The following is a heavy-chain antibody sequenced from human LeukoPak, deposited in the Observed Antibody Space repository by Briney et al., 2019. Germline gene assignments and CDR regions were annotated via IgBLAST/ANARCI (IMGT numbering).Heavy chain of an antibody. CDR1: GGSISSYY. V-gene: IGHV4-59*08. D-gene: IGHD2-8*02. CDR3: AGHHPRNTVDF. Sequence: SETLSLTCTVSGGSISSYYWSWIRQPPGKGLEWIAYISDIGSINYNPSLKSRVTISLETSKNQFSLKLGSVTAADTAVYYCAGHHPRNTVDFWGQGTLVTVSS. J-gene: IGHJ4*02. CDR2: ISDIGSI.